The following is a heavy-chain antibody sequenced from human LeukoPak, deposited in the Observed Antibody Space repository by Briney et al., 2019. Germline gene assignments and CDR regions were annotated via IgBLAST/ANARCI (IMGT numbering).Heavy chain of an antibody. CDR1: GYTLTELS. J-gene: IGHJ3*02. CDR3: ATESYSGSYLYAFDI. Sequence: ASVKVSCKVSGYTLTELSMHWVRQAPGKGLEWMGGFDPEDGETIYAQKFQGRVTMTEDTSTDTAYMELSSLRSEDMAVYYCATESYSGSYLYAFDIWGQGTMVTVSS. V-gene: IGHV1-24*01. D-gene: IGHD1-26*01. CDR2: FDPEDGET.